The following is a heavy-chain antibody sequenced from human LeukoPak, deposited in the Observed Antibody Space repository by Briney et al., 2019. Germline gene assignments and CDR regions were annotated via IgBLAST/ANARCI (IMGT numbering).Heavy chain of an antibody. D-gene: IGHD3-3*01. V-gene: IGHV3-30*04. J-gene: IGHJ4*02. CDR1: GFTFSSYA. CDR2: ISYDGSNK. Sequence: GGSLRLSCAASGFTFSSYAMHWVRQAPGKGLEWVAVISYDGSNKYYADSVKGRFTISRDNSKNTLDLQMNNLRAEDTAVYYCARDQFDFWSGYTAGGFDYWGQGTLVTVSS. CDR3: ARDQFDFWSGYTAGGFDY.